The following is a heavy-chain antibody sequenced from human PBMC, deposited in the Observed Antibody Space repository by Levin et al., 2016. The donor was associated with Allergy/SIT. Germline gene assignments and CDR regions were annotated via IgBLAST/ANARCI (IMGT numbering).Heavy chain of an antibody. Sequence: WVRQAPGQGLEWMGRIIPILGIANYAQKFQGRVTITADKSTSTAYMELSSLRSEDTAVYYCARASWGSGAFDIWGQGTMVTVSS. J-gene: IGHJ3*02. CDR3: ARASWGSGAFDI. CDR2: IIPILGIA. D-gene: IGHD7-27*01. V-gene: IGHV1-69*04.